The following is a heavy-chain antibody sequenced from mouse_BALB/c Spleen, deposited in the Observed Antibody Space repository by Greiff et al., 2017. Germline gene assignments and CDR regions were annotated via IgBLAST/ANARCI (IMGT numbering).Heavy chain of an antibody. CDR2: INSNGGST. CDR1: GFTFSSYG. Sequence: EVQGVESGGGLVQPGGSLKLSCAASGFTFSSYGMSWVRQTPDKRLELVATINSNGGSTYYPDSVKGRFTISRDNAKNTLYLQMSSLKSEDTAMYYCARRGYRYYFDYWGQGTTLTVSS. CDR3: ARRGYRYYFDY. J-gene: IGHJ2*01. V-gene: IGHV5-6-3*01. D-gene: IGHD2-14*01.